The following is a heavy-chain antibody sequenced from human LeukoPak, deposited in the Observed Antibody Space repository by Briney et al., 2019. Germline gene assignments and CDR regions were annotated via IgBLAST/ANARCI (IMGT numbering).Heavy chain of an antibody. Sequence: GGSLRLSCAASGFTFSSYAMHWVRQAPGKGLECVSAISNSDDKTYYADSVKGRFTISRDNSKSTVYLQMNNLRVEDTAIYYCVREGNWGYWGQGTLVTVSS. V-gene: IGHV3-23*01. CDR2: ISNSDDKT. J-gene: IGHJ4*02. CDR1: GFTFSSYA. D-gene: IGHD3-16*01. CDR3: VREGNWGY.